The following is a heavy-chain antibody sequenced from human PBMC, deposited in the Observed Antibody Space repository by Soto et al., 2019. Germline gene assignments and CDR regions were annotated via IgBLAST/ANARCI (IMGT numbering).Heavy chain of an antibody. V-gene: IGHV1-8*01. CDR3: ARGPPGRDGYDLDV. J-gene: IGHJ6*03. CDR2: MNPNSRNT. CDR1: GYTFTSYD. Sequence: QVQLVQFGAEVKKPGASVKVSCKASGYTFTSYDINWVRQATGQGLEWMGWMNPNSRNTNYAQKSQDRVTMSRTTYIRAAYMELSSLSSDDTAVYYCARGPPGRDGYDLDVWGKRTTVTASS. D-gene: IGHD1-26*01.